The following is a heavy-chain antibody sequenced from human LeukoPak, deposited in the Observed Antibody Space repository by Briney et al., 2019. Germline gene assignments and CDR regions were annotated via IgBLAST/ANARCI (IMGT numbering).Heavy chain of an antibody. CDR1: GGSFSGYY. Sequence: SETLSLTCAVYGGSFSGYYWSWIRQPPGKGLEWIGEINHSGSTNYNPSLKSRVTISVDTSKNQFSLKLSSVTAADTAVYYCARQSYYYDSSGSGGKTAFDIWGQGTMVTVSS. J-gene: IGHJ3*02. CDR3: ARQSYYYDSSGSGGKTAFDI. V-gene: IGHV4-34*01. D-gene: IGHD3-22*01. CDR2: INHSGST.